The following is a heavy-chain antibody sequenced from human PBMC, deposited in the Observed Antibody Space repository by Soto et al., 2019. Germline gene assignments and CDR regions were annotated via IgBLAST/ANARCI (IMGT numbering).Heavy chain of an antibody. D-gene: IGHD3-16*01. J-gene: IGHJ6*03. CDR3: ARSYGAYYYYYYMDV. Sequence: SETLSLTCTVSGGSISSYYWSWIRQPPGKGLEWIGYIYYSGSTNYNPSLKSRVTISVDTSKNQFSLKLSSVTAADTAVYYCARSYGAYYYYYYMDVWGKGTTVTVSS. CDR1: GGSISSYY. V-gene: IGHV4-59*01. CDR2: IYYSGST.